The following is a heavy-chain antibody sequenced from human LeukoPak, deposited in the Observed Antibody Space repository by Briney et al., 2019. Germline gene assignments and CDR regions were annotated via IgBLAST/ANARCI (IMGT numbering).Heavy chain of an antibody. V-gene: IGHV3-30*02. J-gene: IGHJ4*01. CDR2: IRYDGSNK. Sequence: PGGSLRLSCVVSGFTFSDYGMHWVRQAPGKGLEWVAFIRYDGSNKYYADSMKGRFIVSRDNSKHTVFLQMNSLRAEDTAIYFCAKDLRYTSGWYDIGHWGQGALVTVSS. CDR3: AKDLRYTSGWYDIGH. D-gene: IGHD6-19*01. CDR1: GFTFSDYG.